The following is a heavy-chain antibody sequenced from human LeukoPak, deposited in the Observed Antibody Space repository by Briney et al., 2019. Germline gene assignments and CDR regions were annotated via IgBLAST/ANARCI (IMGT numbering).Heavy chain of an antibody. CDR1: GFTLSSYA. CDR3: ARSPPTSESYSTGAFHI. D-gene: IGHD1-26*01. CDR2: ISYDGSNK. Sequence: PGRSLRLSCAASGFTLSSYAMHWVRQAPGKGLEWVAVISYDGSNKYYSESEKGRFTSSGDNSKITRYLQINSLSADDTAVYYCARSPPTSESYSTGAFHIWGEGTMVSVP. V-gene: IGHV3-30-3*01. J-gene: IGHJ3*02.